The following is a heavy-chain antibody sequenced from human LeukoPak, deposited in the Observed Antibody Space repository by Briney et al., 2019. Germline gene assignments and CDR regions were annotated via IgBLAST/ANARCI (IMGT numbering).Heavy chain of an antibody. D-gene: IGHD1-26*01. V-gene: IGHV3-30*03. CDR3: ARGSGSSFKLDQ. Sequence: PGGSLRLSCAASGFTFSSYGMHWVRQAPGKGLEWVAVISYDGSNKYYTDSVKGRFTISRDSSENTVYLQMNSLRAEDAAMYYCARGSGSSFKLDQWGQGTLVSVSS. J-gene: IGHJ4*02. CDR1: GFTFSSYG. CDR2: ISYDGSNK.